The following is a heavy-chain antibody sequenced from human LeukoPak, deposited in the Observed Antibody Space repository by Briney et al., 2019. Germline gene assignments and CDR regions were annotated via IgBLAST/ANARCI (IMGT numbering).Heavy chain of an antibody. CDR2: IRSKAYDGTT. CDR1: GFTFGDYA. D-gene: IGHD1-26*01. CDR3: TRDPRGSYGPDAFDI. Sequence: PGGSLRLSCTASGFTFGDYAMSWVRQAPGKGLEWVGFIRSKAYDGTTEYAASVKGRFMISRDDSKSIAYLQMNSLKTEDTAVNYCTRDPRGSYGPDAFDIWGQGTMVTVSS. V-gene: IGHV3-49*04. J-gene: IGHJ3*02.